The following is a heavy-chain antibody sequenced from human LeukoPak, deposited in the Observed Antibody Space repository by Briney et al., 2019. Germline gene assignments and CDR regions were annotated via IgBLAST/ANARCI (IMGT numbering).Heavy chain of an antibody. V-gene: IGHV3-7*01. CDR3: ARWGSGSYYQVAFDI. J-gene: IGHJ3*02. CDR2: IKQDGSEK. Sequence: GGSLRLSCAASGFTFSSYWMSWVRQAPGKGLEWVANIKQDGSEKYYVDSVKGRFTISRDNAKNSLYLQMNSLRAEDTAVYYCARWGSGSYYQVAFDIWGQGTMVTVSS. D-gene: IGHD3-10*01. CDR1: GFTFSSYW.